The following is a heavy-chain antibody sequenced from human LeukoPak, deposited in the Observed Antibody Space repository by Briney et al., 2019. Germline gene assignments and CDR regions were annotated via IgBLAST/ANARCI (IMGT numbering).Heavy chain of an antibody. CDR3: VRSCSSGSCYGYEDY. Sequence: TGGSLRLSCAASGFTFSSYWMHWVRQVPGKGLVWVSRVNGDGTSTIYADSVQGRFTISRDNAKNTLYLYMNSLRGDDTAIYFCVRSCSSGSCYGYEDYWGQGTLVTVSS. CDR1: GFTFSSYW. D-gene: IGHD2-2*01. CDR2: VNGDGTST. J-gene: IGHJ4*02. V-gene: IGHV3-74*01.